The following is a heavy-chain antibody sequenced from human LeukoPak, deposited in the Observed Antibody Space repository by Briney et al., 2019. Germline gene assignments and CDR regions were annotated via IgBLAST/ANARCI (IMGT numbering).Heavy chain of an antibody. CDR3: ASGLDAFDI. Sequence: GGSLRLSCAASGFTFSSYAMSWVRQAPGKGLEWVSYISSSSSTIYYADSVKGRFTISRDNAKNSLYLQMNSLRAEDTAVYYCASGLDAFDIWGQGTMVTVSS. V-gene: IGHV3-48*04. D-gene: IGHD3/OR15-3a*01. J-gene: IGHJ3*02. CDR1: GFTFSSYA. CDR2: ISSSSSTI.